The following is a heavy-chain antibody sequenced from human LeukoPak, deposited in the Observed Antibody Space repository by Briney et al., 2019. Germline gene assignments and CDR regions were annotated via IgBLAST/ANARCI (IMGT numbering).Heavy chain of an antibody. D-gene: IGHD1-1*01. CDR3: ARLGPDGLDGYAVADY. CDR1: GGSISSSSCY. V-gene: IGHV4-39*01. CDR2: IYYSGST. Sequence: SETLSLTCTVSGGSISSSSCYWGWIRQPPGKGLEWIVSIYYSGSTYYNPSLRSRVTISVDTSKNQFSLKLSSVTAADTAVYYCARLGPDGLDGYAVADYWGQGTLVTVSS. J-gene: IGHJ4*02.